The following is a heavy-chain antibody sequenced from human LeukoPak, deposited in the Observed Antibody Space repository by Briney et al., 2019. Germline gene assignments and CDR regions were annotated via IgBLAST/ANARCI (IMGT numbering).Heavy chain of an antibody. CDR2: ISWNSGTV. D-gene: IGHD2-2*01. CDR3: AKASADWYFDL. V-gene: IGHV3-9*03. CDR1: GFNFNDYA. J-gene: IGHJ2*01. Sequence: PGGSLRLSCAASGFNFNDYAMHWVRQAPGKGLEWVSGISWNSGTVAYADSVKGRFTTSRDNSKKSLYLQMNSLRAEDMALYYCAKASADWYFDLWGRGTLVTVSS.